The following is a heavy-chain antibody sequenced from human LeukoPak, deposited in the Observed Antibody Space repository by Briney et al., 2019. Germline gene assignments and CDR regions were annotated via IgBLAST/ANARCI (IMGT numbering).Heavy chain of an antibody. V-gene: IGHV3-74*01. J-gene: IGHJ6*03. CDR2: INSDGSST. Sequence: GGSLRLSCAASGFTFSSYWMHWVRQAPGKGLVWASRINSDGSSTSYADSVKGRFTISRDNAKNTLYLQMNSLRAEDTAVYYCARGPYYDFWSGYSLGLYYYYYMDVWGKGTTVTVSS. CDR3: ARGPYYDFWSGYSLGLYYYYYMDV. D-gene: IGHD3-3*01. CDR1: GFTFSSYW.